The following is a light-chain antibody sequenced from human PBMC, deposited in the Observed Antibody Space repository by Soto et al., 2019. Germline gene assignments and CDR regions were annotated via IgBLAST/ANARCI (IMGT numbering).Light chain of an antibody. CDR3: QQYGNSPPGT. CDR2: GAS. V-gene: IGKV3-20*01. CDR1: RTVVYSSNSKNS. J-gene: IGKJ5*01. Sequence: DIVMTQSPDSLAVSLGEGATLNRKSTRTVVYSSNSKNSLAWYQQKPGQAPRLFIYGASSRATGSPDRFSGSGSGADFTLTISRLEPEDFAVYFCQQYGNSPPGTFGQGTRLEIK.